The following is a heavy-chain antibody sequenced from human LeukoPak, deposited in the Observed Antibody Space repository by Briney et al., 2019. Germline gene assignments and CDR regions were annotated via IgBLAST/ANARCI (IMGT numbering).Heavy chain of an antibody. D-gene: IGHD3-3*01. CDR2: IKSKTDCGTT. CDR1: GFTFSNAW. CDR3: TTDFCSCYYKYAFDI. V-gene: IGHV3-15*01. J-gene: IGHJ3*02. Sequence: GGSLRLSCAASGFTFSNAWMSWVRQAPGKGLEWVGRIKSKTDCGTTDYAAPVKGRFPISRDDSKNTLYLQMNSLKTEDTAVYYCTTDFCSCYYKYAFDIWGQGTMVTVSS.